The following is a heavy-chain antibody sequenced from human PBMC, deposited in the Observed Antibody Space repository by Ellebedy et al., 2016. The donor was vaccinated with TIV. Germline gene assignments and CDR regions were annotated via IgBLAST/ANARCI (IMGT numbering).Heavy chain of an antibody. CDR3: ARESELESAMANPYAFDI. D-gene: IGHD5-18*01. V-gene: IGHV1-18*01. J-gene: IGHJ3*02. Sequence: ASVKVSCKASGYTFTSYGISWVRQAPGQGLEWMGWISAYNGNTNYAQKLQGRVTMTTDTSTSTAYMELRSLRSEDTAVYYCARESELESAMANPYAFDIWGQGTMVTVSS. CDR2: ISAYNGNT. CDR1: GYTFTSYG.